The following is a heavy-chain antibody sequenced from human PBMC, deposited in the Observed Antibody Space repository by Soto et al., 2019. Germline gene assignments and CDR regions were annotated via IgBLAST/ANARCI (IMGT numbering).Heavy chain of an antibody. CDR2: INESGST. V-gene: IGHV4-34*01. J-gene: IGHJ6*03. CDR3: ARGLILWYGEVSRRGEQYYYMDV. Sequence: SETLSLTCAVYGGSFSGYYWSWIRQPPGKGLEWIGEINESGSTKYNPSLKSRVTISVDTTKNQFSLKLSSVTAADRAVYYCARGLILWYGEVSRRGEQYYYMDVWGKGTTVTVAS. CDR1: GGSFSGYY. D-gene: IGHD3-10*01.